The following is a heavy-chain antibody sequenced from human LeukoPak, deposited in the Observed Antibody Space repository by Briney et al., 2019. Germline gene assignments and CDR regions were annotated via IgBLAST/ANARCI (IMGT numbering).Heavy chain of an antibody. V-gene: IGHV3-53*01. CDR2: IYPNTNT. J-gene: IGHJ4*02. Sequence: GGSLRLSCAVSGFSVSDNYVSWVRRAPGKGLQWVSIIYPNTNTCNAASVKGRFTISRDNSKNTIYLEIDSLTAEDTAVYYCARTNPVYGDYDYWGLGTLVTVYS. D-gene: IGHD4-17*01. CDR3: ARTNPVYGDYDY. CDR1: GFSVSDNY.